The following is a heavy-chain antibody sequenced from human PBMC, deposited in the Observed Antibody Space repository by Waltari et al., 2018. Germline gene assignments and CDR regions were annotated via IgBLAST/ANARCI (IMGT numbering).Heavy chain of an antibody. CDR1: GFTFSSYI. J-gene: IGHJ3*02. CDR3: AREDDAFDM. CDR2: NPYDGSNK. V-gene: IGHV3-30*01. Sequence: QVQLVESGGGVVQPGRSLRLSCAASGFTFSSYIMHWVRQAPGKGLEWVAVNPYDGSNKYYADSVKGRFTISRDNSKNTLYLQMNSLRAEDTAVYYCAREDDAFDMWGQGTMVTVSS.